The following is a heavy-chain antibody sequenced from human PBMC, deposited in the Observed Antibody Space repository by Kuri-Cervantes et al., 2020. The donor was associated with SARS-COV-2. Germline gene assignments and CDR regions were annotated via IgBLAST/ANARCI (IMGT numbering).Heavy chain of an antibody. V-gene: IGHV4-38-2*02. D-gene: IGHD6-6*01. Sequence: ESLKISCTVSGYSISSGYYWGWIRQPPGKGLAWIGSIYHSGSTYYNPSLKSRVTLSVDTSKNQFALKLSSVTAAATDVYYCARRGAGSSSAAFDIWGLGTMVTVSS. CDR3: ARRGAGSSSAAFDI. J-gene: IGHJ3*02. CDR2: IYHSGST. CDR1: GYSISSGYY.